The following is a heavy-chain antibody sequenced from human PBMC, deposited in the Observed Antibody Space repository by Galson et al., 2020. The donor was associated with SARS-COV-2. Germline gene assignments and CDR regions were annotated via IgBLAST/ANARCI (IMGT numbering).Heavy chain of an antibody. CDR3: ARDAHGGDILWFGELLSQYYFDY. CDR1: GFTFSSYA. J-gene: IGHJ4*02. Sequence: GGSLRLSCAASGFTFSSYAMHWVRQAPGKGLEWVAVISYDGSNKYYADSVKGRFTISRDNSKNTLYLQMNSLRAEDTAVYYCARDAHGGDILWFGELLSQYYFDYWGQGTLVTVSS. D-gene: IGHD3-10*01. CDR2: ISYDGSNK. V-gene: IGHV3-30*04.